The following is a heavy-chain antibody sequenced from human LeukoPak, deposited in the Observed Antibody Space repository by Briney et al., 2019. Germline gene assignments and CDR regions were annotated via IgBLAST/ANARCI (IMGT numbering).Heavy chain of an antibody. CDR1: GYTFTSYD. CDR3: ARSVVTPEYYYYGMDV. Sequence: GASVKVSCKASGYTFTSYDINWVRQATGQGLEWMGWMNPNSGNTGYAQKFQGRVTMTRNTSISTVYMELSSLRSEDTAVYYCARSVVTPEYYYYGMDVWGQGTTVTVSS. J-gene: IGHJ6*02. CDR2: MNPNSGNT. D-gene: IGHD4-23*01. V-gene: IGHV1-8*01.